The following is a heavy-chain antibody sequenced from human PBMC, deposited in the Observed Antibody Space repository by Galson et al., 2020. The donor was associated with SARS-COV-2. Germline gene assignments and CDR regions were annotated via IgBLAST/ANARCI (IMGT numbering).Heavy chain of an antibody. J-gene: IGHJ5*02. V-gene: IGHV1-24*01. CDR1: GYTLTELS. Sequence: ASVKVSCKVSGYTLTELSMHWVRQAPGKGLEWMGGFEPEDGETIYAQKFQGRVTMTEDTSTDTAYMELSSLRSEDTAVYYCATGTAQITMVRGVIIATPGTWFDPWGQGTLVTVSS. D-gene: IGHD3-10*01. CDR3: ATGTAQITMVRGVIIATPGTWFDP. CDR2: FEPEDGET.